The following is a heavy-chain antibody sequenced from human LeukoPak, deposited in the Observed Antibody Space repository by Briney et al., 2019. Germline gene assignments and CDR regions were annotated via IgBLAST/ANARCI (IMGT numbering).Heavy chain of an antibody. CDR1: GGSISSYY. V-gene: IGHV4-59*12. Sequence: SETLSLTCTVSGGSISSYYWSWIRQPPGKGLEWIGYIYYSGSTNYNPSLKSRVTISVDTSKNQFSLKLSPVTAADTAVYYCARERGPGGMDVWGQGTTVTVSS. CDR2: IYYSGST. CDR3: ARERGPGGMDV. J-gene: IGHJ6*02.